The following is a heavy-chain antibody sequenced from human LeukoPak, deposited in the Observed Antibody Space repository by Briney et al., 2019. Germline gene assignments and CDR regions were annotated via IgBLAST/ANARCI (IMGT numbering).Heavy chain of an antibody. CDR3: ARDMGGDYDGSGYAFDI. D-gene: IGHD3-22*01. V-gene: IGHV4-4*07. J-gene: IGHJ3*02. Sequence: SETLSLTCTVSGGSVRSYYWGWIRQPAGKGLEWIGRIYSSGSTNYNPSLKSRVTISVDTSKNQFSLKLSSVTAADTAVYYCARDMGGDYDGSGYAFDIWGQGTMVTVSS. CDR1: GGSVRSYY. CDR2: IYSSGST.